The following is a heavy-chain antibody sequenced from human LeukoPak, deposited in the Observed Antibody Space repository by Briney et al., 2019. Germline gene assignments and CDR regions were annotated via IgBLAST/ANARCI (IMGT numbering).Heavy chain of an antibody. D-gene: IGHD6-19*01. CDR1: GFTFDDYA. V-gene: IGHV3-9*01. Sequence: GGSLRLSCATSGFTFDDYAMHWVRQPPGKGLEWVSGISWNSGSIDYADSVKGRFTISRDNAKNSLYLQMNSLRVEDTAFYYCAKDNRRHYTSGPNPDSLHWGQGALVTVSS. CDR3: AKDNRRHYTSGPNPDSLH. CDR2: ISWNSGSI. J-gene: IGHJ4*02.